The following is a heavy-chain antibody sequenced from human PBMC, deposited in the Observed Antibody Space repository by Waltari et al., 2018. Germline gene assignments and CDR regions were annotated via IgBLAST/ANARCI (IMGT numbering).Heavy chain of an antibody. J-gene: IGHJ4*02. CDR2: IYHSGST. Sequence: QVQLQESGPGLVKPSETLSLTCAVSGYSISSGYYWGWIRQPPGKGLEWIGSIYHSGSTYYNPSLKSRVTISVDTSKNQFSLKLSSVTAADTAVYYCARDPVYYYDSSGYIDYWGQGTLVTVSS. D-gene: IGHD3-22*01. CDR1: GYSISSGYY. V-gene: IGHV4-38-2*02. CDR3: ARDPVYYYDSSGYIDY.